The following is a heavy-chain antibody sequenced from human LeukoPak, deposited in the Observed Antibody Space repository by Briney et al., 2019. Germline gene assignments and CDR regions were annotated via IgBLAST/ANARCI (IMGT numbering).Heavy chain of an antibody. CDR2: ISTSGST. CDR3: ARDPSHHSGTFDI. V-gene: IGHV4-4*07. J-gene: IGHJ3*02. D-gene: IGHD2-15*01. Sequence: SETLSLTCTVSGGSISSYYWSWIRQPAGKGLEWIGRISTSGSTNDNPSLKSRVTMSVDTSKNQFSLRLRSVTAADTAVYYCARDPSHHSGTFDIWGQGTMVTVSS. CDR1: GGSISSYY.